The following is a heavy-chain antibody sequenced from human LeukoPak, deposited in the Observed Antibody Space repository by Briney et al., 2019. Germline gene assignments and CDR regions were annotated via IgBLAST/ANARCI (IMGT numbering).Heavy chain of an antibody. D-gene: IGHD2-2*02. CDR3: ARGYCSSTSCYRQVGY. V-gene: IGHV4-59*01. CDR2: IYYSGST. CDR1: GGSISSYY. Sequence: SETLSLTCTVSGGSISSYYWSWIRQPPGKGLEWIGYIYYSGSTNYNPSLKSRVTISVDTSKNQFSLKLSSVTAADTAVYYCARGYCSSTSCYRQVGYWGREPWSPSPQ. J-gene: IGHJ4*02.